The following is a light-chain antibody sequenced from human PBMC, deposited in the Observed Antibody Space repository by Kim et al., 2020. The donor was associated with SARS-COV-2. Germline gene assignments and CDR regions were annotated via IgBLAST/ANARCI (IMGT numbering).Light chain of an antibody. V-gene: IGKV1-9*01. CDR2: AAS. CDR1: QGMSSY. CDR3: QQSSS. J-gene: IGKJ4*01. Sequence: IELTQSPSSLSASVGDRVTITCRASQGMSSYLAWYQQKPGKAPKLLIYAASTLQSGVPARFSGSGSGTAFTLTTSSLQPEDFATYYCQQSSSFGAGTKVYIK.